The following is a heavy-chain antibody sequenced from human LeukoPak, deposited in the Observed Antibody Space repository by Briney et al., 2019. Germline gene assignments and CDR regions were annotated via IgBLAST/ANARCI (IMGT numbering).Heavy chain of an antibody. CDR2: ISGDTGST. Sequence: GGSLRLSCAASGFTFSGYAMSWLRQAPGKGLEFVSAISGDTGSTFYADSVKGRFTVSRDNSQNTLYLQLNSLRAEDTAVYYCARAGFDGDYFDYWGQGTLVTVSS. CDR3: ARAGFDGDYFDY. V-gene: IGHV3-23*01. CDR1: GFTFSGYA. D-gene: IGHD3-9*01. J-gene: IGHJ4*02.